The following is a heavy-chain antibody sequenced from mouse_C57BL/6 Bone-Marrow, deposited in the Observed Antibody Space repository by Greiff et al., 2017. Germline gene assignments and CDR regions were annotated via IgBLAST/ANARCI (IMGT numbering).Heavy chain of an antibody. J-gene: IGHJ3*01. CDR3: ASDYYGSSSFAY. CDR2: INPSTGGT. D-gene: IGHD1-1*01. Sequence: EVKLQESGPELVKPGASVKISCKASGYSFTGYYMNWVKQSPEKSLEWIGEINPSTGGTTYNQKFKAKATLTVDKSSSTAYMQLKSLTSEDSAVYYCASDYYGSSSFAYWGQGTLVTVSA. CDR1: GYSFTGYY. V-gene: IGHV1-42*01.